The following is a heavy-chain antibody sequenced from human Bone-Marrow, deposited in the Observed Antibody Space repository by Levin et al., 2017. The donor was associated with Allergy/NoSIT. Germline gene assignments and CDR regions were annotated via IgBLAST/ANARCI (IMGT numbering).Heavy chain of an antibody. Sequence: GESLKISCEGSGFSFSHYGMHWVRQAPGKGLEWVTLISYDGNKIYYADTVKGRFTISRDNSKNTVYLQMSSLSAGDTARYYCAKDETLGATGVEYWGQGTPVTVSS. CDR1: GFSFSHYG. D-gene: IGHD1-26*01. J-gene: IGHJ4*02. CDR2: ISYDGNKI. V-gene: IGHV3-30*18. CDR3: AKDETLGATGVEY.